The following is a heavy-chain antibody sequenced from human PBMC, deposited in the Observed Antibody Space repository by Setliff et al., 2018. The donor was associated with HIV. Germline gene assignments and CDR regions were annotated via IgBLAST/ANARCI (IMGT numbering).Heavy chain of an antibody. D-gene: IGHD1-26*01. V-gene: IGHV1-69*13. CDR3: ARASGGNSVENGFDI. CDR2: IITIFGTP. CDR1: GGTFSTYV. J-gene: IGHJ3*02. Sequence: AASVKVSCKTSGGTFSTYVISWVRQAPGQGLEWMGGIITIFGTPNYAQKFQDRVTITADESTTTVYMELSSLTSEDTAVYYCARASGGNSVENGFDIWGQGTMVTVSS.